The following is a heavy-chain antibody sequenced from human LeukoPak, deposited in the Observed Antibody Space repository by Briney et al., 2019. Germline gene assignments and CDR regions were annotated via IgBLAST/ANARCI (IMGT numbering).Heavy chain of an antibody. V-gene: IGHV3-30*04. D-gene: IGHD2-15*01. CDR2: ISYDGSNK. J-gene: IGHJ4*02. Sequence: GGSLRLSCAASGFTFSSYAMHWVRQAPGKGLEWVAVISYDGSNKYYADSVKGRFTISRDNSKNTLYLQMNSLRAEDTAVYYCARDRYCSGGSCYSGFDYWGQGTLVTVSS. CDR3: ARDRYCSGGSCYSGFDY. CDR1: GFTFSSYA.